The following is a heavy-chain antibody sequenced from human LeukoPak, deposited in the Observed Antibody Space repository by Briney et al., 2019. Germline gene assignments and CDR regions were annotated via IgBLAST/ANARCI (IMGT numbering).Heavy chain of an antibody. V-gene: IGHV4-59*01. CDR1: GGSISNYY. CDR2: VYYTGST. CDR3: ARDTGYYDRSGIFDY. D-gene: IGHD3-22*01. Sequence: SETLSLTCTVSGGSISNYYWSWIRQPPGKGLEWIGDVYYTGSTNYNPSLKSRVTISIRTSKNQFSLRLISVTAADTAIYYCARDTGYYDRSGIFDYWGQGTLVTVSS. J-gene: IGHJ4*02.